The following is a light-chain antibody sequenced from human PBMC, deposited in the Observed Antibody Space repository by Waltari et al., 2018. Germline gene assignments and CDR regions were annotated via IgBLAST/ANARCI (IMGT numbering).Light chain of an antibody. V-gene: IGLV8-61*01. Sequence: QTVVTQEPSFSVSPGGTVTLTCGLSPGSVPTNYDPRWYQQIPGQAPRTLIHSTDARSSGVPDRFSGSILGSKAALTITGAQADDECDYYCALYLGGGIWVFGGGTRLTVL. J-gene: IGLJ3*02. CDR2: STD. CDR1: PGSVPTNYD. CDR3: ALYLGGGIWV.